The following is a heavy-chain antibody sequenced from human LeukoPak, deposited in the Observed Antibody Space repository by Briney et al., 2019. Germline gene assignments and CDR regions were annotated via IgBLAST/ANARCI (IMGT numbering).Heavy chain of an antibody. CDR1: GGSISSYY. J-gene: IGHJ6*03. CDR2: IYYSGST. Sequence: SETLSLTCTVSGGSISSYYWSWIRQPPGKGLEWIGYIYYSGSTNYNPSLKSRVTISVDTSKNQFSLKLSSVTAADTAVYYCARVMGSYYYYYMDVWGKGTTVTVSS. V-gene: IGHV4-59*01. D-gene: IGHD2-8*01. CDR3: ARVMGSYYYYYMDV.